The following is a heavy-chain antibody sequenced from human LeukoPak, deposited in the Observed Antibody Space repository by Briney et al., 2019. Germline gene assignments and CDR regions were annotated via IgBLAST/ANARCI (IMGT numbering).Heavy chain of an antibody. J-gene: IGHJ4*02. D-gene: IGHD1-14*01. Sequence: SETLSLTCTVSGVSISSYFWSWVRQPAGKGLEWIGRIYTSGSTKYNPSLQSRVTMSLHTSKKQLSLNLGSVTAADTAVYYCARAGTSGGLCDYWGQGILVTVSS. CDR2: IYTSGST. V-gene: IGHV4-4*07. CDR1: GVSISSYF. CDR3: ARAGTSGGLCDY.